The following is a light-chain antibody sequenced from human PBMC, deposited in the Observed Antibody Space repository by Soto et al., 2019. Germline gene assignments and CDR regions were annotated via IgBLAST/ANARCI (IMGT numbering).Light chain of an antibody. Sequence: EIVMTQSPATLSLSPGERAALSCRASQSINSELAWYQQKPGQPPRLLIYGASTRATGVQARFTGSESGSDFTLTISGLQSEDFAVYYCQQGHNWPLTFGQGTGLEI. CDR2: GAS. CDR1: QSINSE. V-gene: IGKV3-15*01. J-gene: IGKJ2*01. CDR3: QQGHNWPLT.